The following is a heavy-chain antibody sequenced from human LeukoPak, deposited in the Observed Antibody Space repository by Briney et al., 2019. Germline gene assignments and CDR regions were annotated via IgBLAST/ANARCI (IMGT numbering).Heavy chain of an antibody. J-gene: IGHJ4*02. CDR3: ARDRIYGGNSGLDY. V-gene: IGHV1-69*05. D-gene: IGHD4-23*01. Sequence: SVKVSCKASGGTFSSYAISWVRQAPGQGLEWMGGIIPIFGTANYAQKLQGRVTMTTDTSTSTAYMELRSLRSDDTAVYYCARDRIYGGNSGLDYWGQGTLVTVSS. CDR1: GGTFSSYA. CDR2: IIPIFGTA.